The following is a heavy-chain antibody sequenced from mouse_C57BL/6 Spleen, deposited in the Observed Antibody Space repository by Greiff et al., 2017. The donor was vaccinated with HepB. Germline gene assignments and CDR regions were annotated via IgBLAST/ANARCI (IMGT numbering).Heavy chain of an antibody. CDR3: ARSEGWLRRYFDV. Sequence: VQLQQPGAELVRPGSSVKLSCKASGYTFTSYWMDWVKQRPGQGLEWIGNIYPSDSETHYNQKFKDKATLTVDKSSSTAYMQLSSLTSEDSAVYYCARSEGWLRRYFDVWGTGTTVTVSS. D-gene: IGHD2-2*01. V-gene: IGHV1-61*01. CDR1: GYTFTSYW. J-gene: IGHJ1*03. CDR2: IYPSDSET.